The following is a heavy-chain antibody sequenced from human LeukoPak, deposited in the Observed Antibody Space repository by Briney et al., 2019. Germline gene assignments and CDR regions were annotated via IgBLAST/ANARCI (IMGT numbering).Heavy chain of an antibody. CDR1: GFTFSNYV. D-gene: IGHD4-17*01. CDR2: IGGSGGTT. Sequence: GGSLRLSCAASGFTFSNYVMSWVRQAPGKGLEWVSSIGGSGGTTYYADSVKGRFTISRDNSENTLYLQMNSLRAEDTAVYYCAKGSRGVTTTYYYYGMDVWGQGTTVTVSS. CDR3: AKGSRGVTTTYYYYGMDV. J-gene: IGHJ6*02. V-gene: IGHV3-23*01.